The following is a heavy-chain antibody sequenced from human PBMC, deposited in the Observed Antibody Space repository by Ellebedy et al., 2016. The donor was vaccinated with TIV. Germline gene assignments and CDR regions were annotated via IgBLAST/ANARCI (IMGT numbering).Heavy chain of an antibody. J-gene: IGHJ3*02. CDR3: AREPLPEWLDAFDI. CDR2: INPNSGGT. V-gene: IGHV1-2*04. Sequence: ASVKVSXXASGYTFTGYYMHWVRQAPGQGLEWMGWINPNSGGTNYAQKFQGWVTMTRDTSISTAYMELRSLRSDDTAVYYCAREPLPEWLDAFDIWGQGTMVTVSS. CDR1: GYTFTGYY. D-gene: IGHD3-3*01.